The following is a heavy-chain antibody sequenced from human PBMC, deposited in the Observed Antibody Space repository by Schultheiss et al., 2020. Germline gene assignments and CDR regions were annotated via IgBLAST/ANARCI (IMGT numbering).Heavy chain of an antibody. D-gene: IGHD3-3*01. Sequence: ASVKVSCKASGYTFTSYDINWVRQATGQGLEWMGWMNPNSGNTGYAQKFQGRVTMTRNTSISTAYMELSSLRSEDTAVYYCARTLPPDITIFGVVMRSGLDYYSGMDVWGKGTTVTVAS. V-gene: IGHV1-8*01. CDR1: GYTFTSYD. CDR3: ARTLPPDITIFGVVMRSGLDYYSGMDV. CDR2: MNPNSGNT. J-gene: IGHJ6*04.